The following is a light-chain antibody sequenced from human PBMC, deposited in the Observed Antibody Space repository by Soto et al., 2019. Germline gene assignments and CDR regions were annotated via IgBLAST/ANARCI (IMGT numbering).Light chain of an antibody. CDR2: DAY. J-gene: IGKJ5*01. CDR1: QSFSSY. CDR3: QQRSNWPPVIT. V-gene: IGKV3-11*01. Sequence: EIVLTQSPATLSLSPGERATLSCRASQSFSSYLAWYQQKPGQAPELLIYDAYKRATGIPARFSGRGSGTDFTRADGRLKCEDFPVYYCQQRSNWPPVITFGQGTRLEIK.